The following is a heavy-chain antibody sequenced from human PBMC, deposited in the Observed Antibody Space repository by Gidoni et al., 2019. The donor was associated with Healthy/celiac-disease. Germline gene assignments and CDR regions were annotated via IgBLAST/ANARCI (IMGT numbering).Heavy chain of an antibody. V-gene: IGHV1-2*04. J-gene: IGHJ6*02. CDR1: GYTFTGYY. Sequence: QVQLVQSGAEVKKPGASVKVSCKASGYTFTGYYMHWVRQAPGQGLEWMGWINPNSGGTNYAQKFQGWVTMTRDTSISTAYMELSRLRSDDTAVYYCARSGSSWSNYYYGMDVWGQGTTVTVSS. D-gene: IGHD6-13*01. CDR2: INPNSGGT. CDR3: ARSGSSWSNYYYGMDV.